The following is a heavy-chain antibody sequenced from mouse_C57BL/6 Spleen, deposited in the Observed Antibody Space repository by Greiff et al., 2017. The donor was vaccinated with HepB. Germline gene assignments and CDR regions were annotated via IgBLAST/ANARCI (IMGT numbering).Heavy chain of an antibody. J-gene: IGHJ4*01. Sequence: VQLQQSGPELVKPGASVKISCKASGYTFTDYYMNWVKQSHGKSLEWIGDINPNNGGTSYNQKFKGKATLTVDKSSSTAYMELRRLTSEDSAVYYCANYGSSYAMDYWGQGTSVTVSS. CDR3: ANYGSSYAMDY. CDR2: INPNNGGT. CDR1: GYTFTDYY. V-gene: IGHV1-26*01. D-gene: IGHD1-1*01.